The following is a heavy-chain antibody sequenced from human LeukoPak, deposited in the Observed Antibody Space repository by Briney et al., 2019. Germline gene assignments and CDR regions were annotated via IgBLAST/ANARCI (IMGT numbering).Heavy chain of an antibody. D-gene: IGHD6-13*01. V-gene: IGHV3-33*01. CDR3: ARASAAGTGFFYYYMDV. J-gene: IGHJ6*03. CDR1: GFTFSSYG. CDR2: IWYDGSNK. Sequence: QSGGSLRLSCAASGFTFSSYGMYWVRQAPGKGLEWVAVIWYDGSNKYYADSVKGRFTISRDNSKNTLYLQMNSLRAEDTAVYYCARASAAGTGFFYYYMDVWGKGTTVTVSS.